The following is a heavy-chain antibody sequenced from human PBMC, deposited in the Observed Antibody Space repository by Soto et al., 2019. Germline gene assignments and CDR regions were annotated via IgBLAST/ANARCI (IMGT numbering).Heavy chain of an antibody. Sequence: SETLSLTCTVSGGSISSSSYYWGWIRQPPGKGLEWIGSIYYSGSTYYNPSLKSRVTISVDTSKNQFSLKLSSVTAADTAVYYCARHAPDFWSGYPNWFDPWGQGTLVTVSS. CDR3: ARHAPDFWSGYPNWFDP. J-gene: IGHJ5*02. D-gene: IGHD3-3*01. CDR1: GGSISSSSYY. V-gene: IGHV4-39*01. CDR2: IYYSGST.